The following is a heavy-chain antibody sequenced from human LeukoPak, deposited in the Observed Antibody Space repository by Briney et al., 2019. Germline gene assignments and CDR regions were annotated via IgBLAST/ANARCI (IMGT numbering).Heavy chain of an antibody. J-gene: IGHJ3*02. Sequence: PSETLSLTCTVSGGSISSSSYYWGWIRQPPGKGLEWIGSIYYSGSTYYNPSLKSRVTISVDTSKNQFSLKLSSVTAADTAVYYCASPYSSSWYDAFDIWGQGTMVTVSS. CDR1: GGSISSSSYY. V-gene: IGHV4-39*01. CDR2: IYYSGST. CDR3: ASPYSSSWYDAFDI. D-gene: IGHD6-13*01.